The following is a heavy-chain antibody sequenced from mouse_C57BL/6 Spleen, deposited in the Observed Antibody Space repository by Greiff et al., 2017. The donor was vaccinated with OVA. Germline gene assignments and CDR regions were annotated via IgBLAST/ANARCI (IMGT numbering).Heavy chain of an antibody. J-gene: IGHJ2*01. CDR1: GFSLTSYA. CDR3: ARKTGTDYFDY. Sequence: VKLQESGPGLVAPSQSLSITCTVSGFSLTSYAISWVRQPPGKGLEWLGVIWTGGGTTYNSALKSRLSISKDNSKSQVFLKMNSLQTDDTARYYCARKTGTDYFDYWGQGTTLTVSS. CDR2: IWTGGGT. V-gene: IGHV2-9-1*01. D-gene: IGHD4-1*01.